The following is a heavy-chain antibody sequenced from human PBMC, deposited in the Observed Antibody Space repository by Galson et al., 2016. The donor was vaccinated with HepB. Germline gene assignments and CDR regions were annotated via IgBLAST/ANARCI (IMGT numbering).Heavy chain of an antibody. CDR1: GFSFSNNV. CDR3: ARGGGRPTGDAFDV. D-gene: IGHD2-15*01. J-gene: IGHJ3*01. V-gene: IGHV3-33*01. CDR2: VFYDGGKK. Sequence: SLRLCCAASGFSFSNNVMHWVRQARGKGLEWVAIVFYDGGKKYYADSVKGRFTISRDNFENAVYLEMNNLRAEDTGVYYCARGGGRPTGDAFDVWGLGTMVTVSS.